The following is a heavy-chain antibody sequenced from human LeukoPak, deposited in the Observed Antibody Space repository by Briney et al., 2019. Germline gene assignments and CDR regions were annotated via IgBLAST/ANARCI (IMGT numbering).Heavy chain of an antibody. CDR2: IYHSGST. D-gene: IGHD3-10*01. Sequence: SETLSLTCTVSGYSISSGYYWGWIRQPLGKGLEWIGSIYHSGSTYYNPSLKSRVTISVDTSKNQFSLKLSSVTAADTAVYYCAREVEYYYGSGSKYFDYWGQGTLVTVSS. CDR3: AREVEYYYGSGSKYFDY. J-gene: IGHJ4*02. CDR1: GYSISSGYY. V-gene: IGHV4-38-2*02.